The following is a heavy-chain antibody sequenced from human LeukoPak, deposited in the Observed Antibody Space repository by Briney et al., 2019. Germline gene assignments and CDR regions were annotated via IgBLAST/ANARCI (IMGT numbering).Heavy chain of an antibody. CDR3: AKGVPFSSAYYFDY. V-gene: IGHV3-23*01. CDR2: ISGSGGST. D-gene: IGHD6-25*01. CDR1: GFIFRNYG. Sequence: GGSLRLSCGASGFIFRNYGMNWVRQAPGKGLEWVSAISGSGGSTYYADSVKGRFTISRDNSKNTLYLQMNSLRAEDTAVYYCAKGVPFSSAYYFDYWGQGTLVTVSS. J-gene: IGHJ4*02.